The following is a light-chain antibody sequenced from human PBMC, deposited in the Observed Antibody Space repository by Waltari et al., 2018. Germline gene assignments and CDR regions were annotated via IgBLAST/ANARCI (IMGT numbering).Light chain of an antibody. CDR3: QQYYSTRYT. CDR2: AAS. Sequence: DIQMTQSPSSLSASLGDRVTITCRARQGISNSLAWYQHKPGKAPKLLLYAASRLETGVPSRFSGRGSGTYFTLTISSLQPEDVATYYCQQYYSTRYTFGQGTKLEIK. V-gene: IGKV1-NL1*01. J-gene: IGKJ2*01. CDR1: QGISNS.